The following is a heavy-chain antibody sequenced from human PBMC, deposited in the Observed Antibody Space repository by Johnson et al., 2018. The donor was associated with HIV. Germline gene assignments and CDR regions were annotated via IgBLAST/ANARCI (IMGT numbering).Heavy chain of an antibody. CDR3: AKVHIPARWSAAFDI. CDR2: VWYDGSNE. D-gene: IGHD6-6*01. Sequence: QVQLVESGGGVVQPGRSLRLSCAASGFTFSNYGMHWVRQAPGKGLDWVAVVWYDGSNEYYADSVKGRFTISRDNSKNTLYLQMSSLRTEDTAVYYCAKVHIPARWSAAFDIWGRGTLVTVSS. CDR1: GFTFSNYG. V-gene: IGHV3-33*06. J-gene: IGHJ3*02.